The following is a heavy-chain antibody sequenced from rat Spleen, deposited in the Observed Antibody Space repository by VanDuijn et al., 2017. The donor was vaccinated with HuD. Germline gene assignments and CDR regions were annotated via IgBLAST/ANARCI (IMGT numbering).Heavy chain of an antibody. Sequence: EVQLVESDGGLVQPGRSLKLSCAASGFTFSDYFMAWVRQAPAKGLEWVATISSDGRRNYYRDSVKGRFTISRDNAKNSLYLQMDSLRSEDTATYYCARQLGGSYFDYWGQGVMVTVSS. CDR2: ISSDGRRN. CDR3: ARQLGGSYFDY. CDR1: GFTFSDYF. V-gene: IGHV5-29*01. J-gene: IGHJ2*01. D-gene: IGHD4-3*01.